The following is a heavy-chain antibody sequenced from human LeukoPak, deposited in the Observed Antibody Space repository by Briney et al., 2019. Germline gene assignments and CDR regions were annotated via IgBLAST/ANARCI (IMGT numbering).Heavy chain of an antibody. CDR2: ISGYNGNT. D-gene: IGHD5-18*01. CDR1: GYSFTSHG. J-gene: IGHJ4*02. V-gene: IGHV1-18*01. CDR3: ARQVDTTMALPDY. Sequence: ASVKVSCKASGYSFTSHGISWVRQAPGQGLEWMGWISGYNGNTNYAQKFQGRVTMTTDTSTSTAYMELRSLRSDDTAIYYCARQVDTTMALPDYWGQGTLVTASS.